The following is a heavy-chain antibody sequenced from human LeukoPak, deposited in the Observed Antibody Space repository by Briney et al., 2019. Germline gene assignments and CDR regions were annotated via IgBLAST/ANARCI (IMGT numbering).Heavy chain of an antibody. CDR3: AGRRGGGYFDY. CDR1: GGSISSYY. CDR2: IYYSGST. D-gene: IGHD3-16*01. Sequence: PSETLSLTCTVSGGSISSYYWSWIRQPPGKGLEWIGYIYYSGSTNYNPSLKSRVTISVDTSKNQFSLKLSSVTAADTAVYYWAGRRGGGYFDYWGQGTLVTVSS. V-gene: IGHV4-59*01. J-gene: IGHJ4*02.